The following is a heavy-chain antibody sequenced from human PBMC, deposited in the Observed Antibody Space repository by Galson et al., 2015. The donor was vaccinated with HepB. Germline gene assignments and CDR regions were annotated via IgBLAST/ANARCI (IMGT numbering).Heavy chain of an antibody. D-gene: IGHD4-11*01. Sequence: SLRLSCAASGFTFSYYAMTWVRQAPGKGLEWVSTISGSGGSTYHADSVKGRFAISRDNSKNTLYLQMNSLRAEDTAVYYCAKDISSYSNYVRNYMDVWGKGTTVTVSS. V-gene: IGHV3-23*01. CDR1: GFTFSYYA. CDR2: ISGSGGST. CDR3: AKDISSYSNYVRNYMDV. J-gene: IGHJ6*03.